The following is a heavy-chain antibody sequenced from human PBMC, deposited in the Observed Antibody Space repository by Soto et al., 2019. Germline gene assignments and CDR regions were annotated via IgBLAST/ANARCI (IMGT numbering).Heavy chain of an antibody. V-gene: IGHV3-48*01. Sequence: GGSLRLSCAAFGFTFSSYSMNWVRQAPGKGLEWVSYISSSSSTIYYADSVKGRFTISRDNAKNSLYLQMTSLRAEDTAVYYCARDRGGTVYDILTGAMDVWGKGTTVTVSS. CDR3: ARDRGGTVYDILTGAMDV. D-gene: IGHD3-9*01. CDR2: ISSSSSTI. CDR1: GFTFSSYS. J-gene: IGHJ6*04.